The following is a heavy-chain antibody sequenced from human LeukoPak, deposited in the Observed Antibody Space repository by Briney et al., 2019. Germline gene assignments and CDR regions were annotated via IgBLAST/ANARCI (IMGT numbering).Heavy chain of an antibody. D-gene: IGHD5-18*01. Sequence: GGSLRLSCAASGFTFATYAMSWVRQAPGKGLECVSSISGSAGTTSYADSVKGRFTISRDNSKDTLYLQVNSLRAEDTAVYFCARGGSDTAMAHDYWGQGTLVTVSS. CDR2: ISGSAGTT. CDR3: ARGGSDTAMAHDY. V-gene: IGHV3-23*01. CDR1: GFTFATYA. J-gene: IGHJ4*02.